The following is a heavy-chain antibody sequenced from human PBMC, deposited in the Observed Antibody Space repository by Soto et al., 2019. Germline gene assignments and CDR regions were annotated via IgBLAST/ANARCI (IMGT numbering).Heavy chain of an antibody. CDR2: TGISGRTT. CDR1: GFTITSSA. J-gene: IGHJ4*02. D-gene: IGHD1-20*01. V-gene: IGHV3-23*01. Sequence: EVQQLDSGGGLVQPGESLRLSCAASGFTITSSAMSWVRQAPGKGLEWVSTTGISGRTTYYADSVKGRFTVSRDDSKNTLDLQMSSLRAEDTAVYYCATVHNTSRSFDYWGQGTPVTVSS. CDR3: ATVHNTSRSFDY.